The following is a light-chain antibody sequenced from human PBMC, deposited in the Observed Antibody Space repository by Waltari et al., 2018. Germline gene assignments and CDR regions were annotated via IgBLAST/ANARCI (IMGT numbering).Light chain of an antibody. Sequence: DIQMTQSPSTLSASVGDTVTFTCRASASISTWLDWYQQRPGKAPKLLIYKASYLETGVPSRFSGSGSGTEFILTISSLRPDDSATYYCLQAQRFPLTFGGGTTVEIK. J-gene: IGKJ4*01. CDR2: KAS. CDR1: ASISTW. CDR3: LQAQRFPLT. V-gene: IGKV1-5*03.